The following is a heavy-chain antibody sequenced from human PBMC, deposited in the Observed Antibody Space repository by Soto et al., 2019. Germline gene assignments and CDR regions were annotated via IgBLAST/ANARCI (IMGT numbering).Heavy chain of an antibody. J-gene: IGHJ4*02. D-gene: IGHD1-26*01. V-gene: IGHV3-72*01. CDR2: IRNKANNYAT. CDR1: GFTFRDHY. Sequence: EVQLVESGGGLVQPGGSLRLSCAASGFTFRDHYMDWVRQAPGKGLEWVGRIRNKANNYATEYAASGKDRFTISRDDSKNSLYLQMNSLKTEDTAVYYCARGWALGELLPGAFDYWGQGILVTVSS. CDR3: ARGWALGELLPGAFDY.